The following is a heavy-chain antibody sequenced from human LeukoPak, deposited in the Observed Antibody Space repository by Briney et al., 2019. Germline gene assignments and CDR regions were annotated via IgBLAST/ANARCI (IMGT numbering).Heavy chain of an antibody. D-gene: IGHD6-19*01. CDR1: GFTFSSYS. CDR2: ISSSSSTI. CDR3: ARAGSSGWYGEAFDI. Sequence: GGSLRLSCAASGFTFSSYSMNWVRQAPGKGLEWVSSISSSSSTIYYADSVKGRFTISRDNAKNSLYLQMNSLRAEDTAVYYCARAGSSGWYGEAFDIWGQGTMVTVSS. V-gene: IGHV3-48*04. J-gene: IGHJ3*02.